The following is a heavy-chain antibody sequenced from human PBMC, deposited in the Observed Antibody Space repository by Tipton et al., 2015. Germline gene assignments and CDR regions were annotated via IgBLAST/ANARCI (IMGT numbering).Heavy chain of an antibody. J-gene: IGHJ4*02. Sequence: TLSLTCTVSGGSISSEYWSWIRQPPGKGLEWIGYVFYTGSTYYNPSLKSRVTISIDTWEKQLSLRLTSVTAADTAVYYCARKPTSGNYFDDWGQGTLVTVSS. CDR1: GGSISSEY. V-gene: IGHV4-59*01. CDR2: VFYTGST. CDR3: ARKPTSGNYFDD. D-gene: IGHD2-2*01.